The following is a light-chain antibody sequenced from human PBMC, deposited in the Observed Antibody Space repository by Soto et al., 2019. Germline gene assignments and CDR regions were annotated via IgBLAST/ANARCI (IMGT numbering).Light chain of an antibody. J-gene: IGKJ1*01. Sequence: DIQLTQSPSFLSASVGDRVTVTCRASQGINSYLAWYQQKPGKAPKLLIYTASTLQSGVPSRFSGSGSGTEFTLTITSLQPEDFAAYYCHYGNSLPWTFGQGTKVEVK. CDR3: HYGNSLPWT. CDR2: TAS. V-gene: IGKV1-9*01. CDR1: QGINSY.